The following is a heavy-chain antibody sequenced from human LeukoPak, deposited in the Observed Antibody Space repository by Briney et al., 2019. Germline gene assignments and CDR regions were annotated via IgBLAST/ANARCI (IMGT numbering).Heavy chain of an antibody. J-gene: IGHJ4*02. CDR2: ISSSGSTI. Sequence: GGSLRLSCAASGFTFSSYEMNWVRQAPGKGLEWVSYISSSGSTIYYADSVKGRFTISRDNAKNSLYLQMNSLRAEDTAVYYCAREISGDTNFDNWGQGTLVSVSS. D-gene: IGHD3-10*01. CDR3: AREISGDTNFDN. CDR1: GFTFSSYE. V-gene: IGHV3-48*03.